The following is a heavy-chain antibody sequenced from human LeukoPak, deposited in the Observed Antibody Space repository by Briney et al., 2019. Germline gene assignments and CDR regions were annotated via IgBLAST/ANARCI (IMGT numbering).Heavy chain of an antibody. CDR1: GYSFTSYW. CDR3: ASVTSITIFGVVSSWFDP. J-gene: IGHJ5*02. Sequence: GESLKISCKGSGYSFTSYWIGWVRQMPGKGLEWMGIIYPGDSDTRYSPSFQGQVTISADKSISTAYLQWSSLKASDTAMCYCASVTSITIFGVVSSWFDPWGQGTLVTVSS. D-gene: IGHD3-3*01. CDR2: IYPGDSDT. V-gene: IGHV5-51*01.